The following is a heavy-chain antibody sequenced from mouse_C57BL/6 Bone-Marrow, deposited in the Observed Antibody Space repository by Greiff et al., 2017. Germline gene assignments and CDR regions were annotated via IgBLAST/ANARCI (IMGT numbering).Heavy chain of an antibody. D-gene: IGHD1-1*01. J-gene: IGHJ1*03. Sequence: VQLQQSGAELVRPGASVKLSCTASGFNIKDDYMPWVTQRPEQGLEWIGWLDPENGDTDYASKFQGKATITADTSSNTAYLQLSSLTSEDTAVYYCTTDYYGSHWYFDYWGKGTTVTVSS. CDR2: LDPENGDT. CDR1: GFNIKDDY. V-gene: IGHV14-4*01. CDR3: TTDYYGSHWYFDY.